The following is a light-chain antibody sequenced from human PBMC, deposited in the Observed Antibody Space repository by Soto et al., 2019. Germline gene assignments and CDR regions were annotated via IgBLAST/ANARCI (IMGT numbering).Light chain of an antibody. CDR2: SAS. J-gene: IGKJ5*01. Sequence: DIPMTQSPSSLATSIGDRVTITCQASQRINIYLNWYRQKPGKAPELLIYSASNLQSGVPSRFSSSGSGTDFTLTISGLQSEDFATYYCQQSFSTPTFGQGTRLE. V-gene: IGKV1-39*01. CDR1: QRINIY. CDR3: QQSFSTPT.